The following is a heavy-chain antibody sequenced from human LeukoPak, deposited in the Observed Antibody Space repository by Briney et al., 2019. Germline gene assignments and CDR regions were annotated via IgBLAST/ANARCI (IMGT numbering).Heavy chain of an antibody. CDR1: GGSISSYY. D-gene: IGHD4-17*01. J-gene: IGHJ4*02. Sequence: PSETLSLTCTVSGGSISSYYWSWIRQPAGKGLEWIGRIYTSGSTNYNPSLKSRVTMSVDTSKNQFSLKLSSVTAADTAVYYCASQGTTVNYGDFYGFDYWGQGTLVTVSS. CDR2: IYTSGST. V-gene: IGHV4-4*07. CDR3: ASQGTTVNYGDFYGFDY.